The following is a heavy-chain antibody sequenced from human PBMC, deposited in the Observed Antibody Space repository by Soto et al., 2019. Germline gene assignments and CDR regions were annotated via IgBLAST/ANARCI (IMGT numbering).Heavy chain of an antibody. Sequence: PSETLSLASTVSGGSISSGGYYWSWIRQHPGKGLEWIGYIYYTGSTYYNPSLKSRVTISLDTSKKQFSLKLSAVAAAYTAVYVCGSRKSRARFDYWGQGTLVTVSS. V-gene: IGHV4-31*03. J-gene: IGHJ4*02. CDR3: GSRKSRARFDY. CDR2: IYYTGST. D-gene: IGHD6-6*01. CDR1: GGSISSGGYY.